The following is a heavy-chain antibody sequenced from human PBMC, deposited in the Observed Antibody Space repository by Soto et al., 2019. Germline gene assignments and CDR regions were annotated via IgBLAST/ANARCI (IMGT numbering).Heavy chain of an antibody. J-gene: IGHJ4*02. Sequence: QVQLVQSEAEVKKPGASVMVSCRASGYTFTSHYMHWVRQAPGQGLEWMGMIDPSGGATTYAQKFQGRVTITRDTSTTTVYMELSSLRPEDTAVYSCSRGLWQWLFDYWGQGTLVTVSS. CDR1: GYTFTSHY. V-gene: IGHV1-46*03. D-gene: IGHD6-19*01. CDR3: SRGLWQWLFDY. CDR2: IDPSGGAT.